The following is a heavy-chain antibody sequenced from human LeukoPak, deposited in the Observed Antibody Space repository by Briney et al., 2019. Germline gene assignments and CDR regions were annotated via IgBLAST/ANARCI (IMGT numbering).Heavy chain of an antibody. Sequence: GESLKISCKGSGYSFTSYWIGWVRQMPGKGLEWMGIIYPGDSDTRYSPSFQGQVTISADKSISTAYLQWSSLKASGTAMYYCARPGGFGYDSSGSDYWGQGTLVTVSS. D-gene: IGHD3-22*01. CDR3: ARPGGFGYDSSGSDY. CDR1: GYSFTSYW. V-gene: IGHV5-51*01. J-gene: IGHJ4*02. CDR2: IYPGDSDT.